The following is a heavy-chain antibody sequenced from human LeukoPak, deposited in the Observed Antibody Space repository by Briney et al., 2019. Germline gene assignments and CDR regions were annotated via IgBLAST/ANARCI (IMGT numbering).Heavy chain of an antibody. CDR3: ARDASSGWYRDDAFDI. V-gene: IGHV1-2*02. CDR1: GYTFTSYY. CDR2: INPNSGGT. D-gene: IGHD6-19*01. J-gene: IGHJ3*02. Sequence: ASVKVSCKASGYTFTSYYMHWVRQAPGQGLEWMGWINPNSGGTNYAQKFQGRVTMTRDTSISTAYMELSRLRSDDTAVYYCARDASSGWYRDDAFDIWGQGTMVTVSS.